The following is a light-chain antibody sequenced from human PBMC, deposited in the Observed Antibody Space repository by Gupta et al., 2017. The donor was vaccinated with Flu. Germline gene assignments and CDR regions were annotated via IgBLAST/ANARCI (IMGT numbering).Light chain of an antibody. V-gene: IGKV1-5*03. CDR1: QSITSW. CDR2: QAS. CDR3: QQDSSYST. J-gene: IGKJ1*01. Sequence: DIQMTQSPSTLSASVGDSVTITCRASQSITSWLAWYQQKPGKAPKLIIYQASKLGRGDTSRFSGSGEEKEFTLTSTRPQNDDCENYYCQQDSSYSTFGQGTXVE.